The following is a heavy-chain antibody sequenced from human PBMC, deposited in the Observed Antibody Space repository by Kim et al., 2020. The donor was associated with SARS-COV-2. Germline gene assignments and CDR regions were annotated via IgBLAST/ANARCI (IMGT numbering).Heavy chain of an antibody. D-gene: IGHD5-12*01. CDR3: ARDKRWLQSEDRKVGDY. CDR1: GFTFSSYA. Sequence: GGSLRLSCAASGFTFSSYAMHWVRQAPGKGLEWVAVISYDGSNKYYADSVKGRFTISRDNSKNTLYLQMNSLRAEDTAVYYCARDKRWLQSEDRKVGDYWGQGTLVTVSS. CDR2: ISYDGSNK. J-gene: IGHJ4*02. V-gene: IGHV3-30-3*01.